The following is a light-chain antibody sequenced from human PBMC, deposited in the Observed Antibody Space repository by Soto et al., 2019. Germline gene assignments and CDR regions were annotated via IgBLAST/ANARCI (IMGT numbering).Light chain of an antibody. J-gene: IGLJ1*01. Sequence: QSALTQPASVSGSPGQSITISCTGTSRDVGGFNYVSWYQQHPGKAPKLMIYEVTNRPTGVSNRFTGSKSGNTASLTNSGLQTEDDADYSCSSYTSSDLYVFGSGTKLTVL. CDR2: EVT. CDR1: SRDVGGFNY. CDR3: SSYTSSDLYV. V-gene: IGLV2-14*01.